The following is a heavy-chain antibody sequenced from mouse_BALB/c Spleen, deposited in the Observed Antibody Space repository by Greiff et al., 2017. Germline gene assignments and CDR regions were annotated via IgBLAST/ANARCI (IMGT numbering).Heavy chain of an antibody. V-gene: IGHV1-54*01. Sequence: QVQLQQSGAELVRPGTSVKVSCKASGYAFTNYLIEWVKQRPGQGLEWIGVINPGSGGTNYNEKFKGKATLTADKSSSTAYMQLSSLTSDDSAVYFCARSGYGNPLAMDYWGQGTSVTVSS. D-gene: IGHD2-1*01. J-gene: IGHJ4*01. CDR1: GYAFTNYL. CDR2: INPGSGGT. CDR3: ARSGYGNPLAMDY.